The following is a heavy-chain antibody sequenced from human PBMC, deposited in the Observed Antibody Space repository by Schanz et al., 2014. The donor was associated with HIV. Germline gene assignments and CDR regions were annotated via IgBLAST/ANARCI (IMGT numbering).Heavy chain of an antibody. D-gene: IGHD2-21*02. Sequence: QVQLVQSGAEVKKPGSSVKVSCKTLGGTFRTYAVSWVRQAPGQGLEWMGGIVPIFGTTNYAQRFQDRVSITADESTSTAYMELSGLRSEDTAVYYCTRAYCGADCSRFYYYGTDVWGQGTTVTVSS. J-gene: IGHJ6*02. V-gene: IGHV1-69*01. CDR2: IVPIFGTT. CDR3: TRAYCGADCSRFYYYGTDV. CDR1: GGTFRTYA.